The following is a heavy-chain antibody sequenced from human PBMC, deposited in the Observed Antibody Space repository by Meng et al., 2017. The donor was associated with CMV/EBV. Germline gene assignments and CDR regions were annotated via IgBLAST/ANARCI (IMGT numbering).Heavy chain of an antibody. V-gene: IGHV4-30-4*08. J-gene: IGHJ5*02. Sequence: QVQPQESGPGLVKPSQTPSLTCTVSGGSISSGDYYWSWIRQPQGKGLEWIGYIYYSGSTYYNPSLKSRVTISEDTSKNQFSLKLSSVTAADTAVYYCATRGILLWFGFDPWGQGTLVTVSS. CDR2: IYYSGST. D-gene: IGHD3-10*01. CDR1: GGSISSGDYY. CDR3: ATRGILLWFGFDP.